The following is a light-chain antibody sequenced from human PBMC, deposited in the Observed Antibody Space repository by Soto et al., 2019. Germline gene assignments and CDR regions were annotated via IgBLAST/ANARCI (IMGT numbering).Light chain of an antibody. CDR1: SSDVGGYSY. J-gene: IGLJ1*01. Sequence: SVLTQPASVSGSPGQSIAISCTGTSSDVGGYSYVSWYQQQPGKAPKLVISDVSNRPSGVSDRFSGSKSGSTASLTISGLQTEDVADYYCAAYTTSSTHVFGTVTKVT. V-gene: IGLV2-14*01. CDR2: DVS. CDR3: AAYTTSSTHV.